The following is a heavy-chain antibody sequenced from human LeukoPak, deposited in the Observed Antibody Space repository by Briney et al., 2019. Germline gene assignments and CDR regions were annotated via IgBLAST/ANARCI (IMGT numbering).Heavy chain of an antibody. CDR2: IIHIFGTA. CDR1: GGTFSSYA. CDR3: ARHYCSSTSCYTKDYYYMDV. J-gene: IGHJ6*03. D-gene: IGHD2-2*01. V-gene: IGHV1-69*05. Sequence: GASVKVSCKASGGTFSSYAISWVRQAPGQGLEWMGGIIHIFGTANYAQKFQGRVTITTDESTSTAYVELSSLRSEDTAVYYCARHYCSSTSCYTKDYYYMDVWGKGTTVTVSS.